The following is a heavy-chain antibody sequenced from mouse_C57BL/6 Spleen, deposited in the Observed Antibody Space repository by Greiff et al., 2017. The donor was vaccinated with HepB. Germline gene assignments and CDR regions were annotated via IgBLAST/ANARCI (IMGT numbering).Heavy chain of an antibody. J-gene: IGHJ1*03. V-gene: IGHV5-16*01. CDR3: AKVSSHWYFDV. CDR1: GFTFSDYY. CDR2: INYDGSST. D-gene: IGHD1-1*01. Sequence: EVKLVESEGGLVRPGSSMKLSCTASGFTFSDYYMAWVRQVPEKGLEWVANINYDGSSTYYLDSLKSRFIISRDNAKNILYLQMSSLKSEDTATYYCAKVSSHWYFDVWGTVTTVTVSS.